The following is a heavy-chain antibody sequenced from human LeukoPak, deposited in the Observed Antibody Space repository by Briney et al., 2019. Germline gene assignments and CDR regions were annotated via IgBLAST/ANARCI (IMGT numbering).Heavy chain of an antibody. J-gene: IGHJ5*02. Sequence: ASVKVSCKVSGYTLTELSMHWVRQAPGKGLEWMGGFDPEDGETIYAQKFQGRVTMTEDTSTDTAYMELSRLRSDDTAVYYCARERPYSSSSSWFDPWGQGTLVTVSS. D-gene: IGHD6-6*01. V-gene: IGHV1-24*01. CDR1: GYTLTELS. CDR2: FDPEDGET. CDR3: ARERPYSSSSSWFDP.